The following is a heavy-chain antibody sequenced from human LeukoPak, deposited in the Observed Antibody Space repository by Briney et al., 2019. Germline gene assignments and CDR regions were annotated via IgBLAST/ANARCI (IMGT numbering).Heavy chain of an antibody. CDR2: MKPDGSET. V-gene: IGHV3-7*01. CDR1: GFTFSSYG. CDR3: ARERV. Sequence: GGSLRLSCAASGFTFSSYGMHWVRQAPGKGLEWVANMKPDGSETYCVDSVKGRFTISRDNAKNSLYLQMNSLRAEDTAVYYCARERVWGQGTLVTVSS. J-gene: IGHJ4*02.